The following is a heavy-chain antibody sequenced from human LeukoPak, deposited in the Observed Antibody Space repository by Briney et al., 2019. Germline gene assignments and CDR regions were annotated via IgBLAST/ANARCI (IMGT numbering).Heavy chain of an antibody. V-gene: IGHV3-7*01. CDR3: ARTRLSCDC. CDR1: GFTLRSYW. CDR2: RNQDGSEK. J-gene: IGHJ4*02. Sequence: GGSLRLSCAASGFTLRSYWMTWVRQAPGKGLELVASRNQDGSEKNYVDSVKSRFTISRDHAENSLYLQMNSLRDEDTAVYYCARTRLSCDCWGQGPLVTVSS. D-gene: IGHD6-25*01.